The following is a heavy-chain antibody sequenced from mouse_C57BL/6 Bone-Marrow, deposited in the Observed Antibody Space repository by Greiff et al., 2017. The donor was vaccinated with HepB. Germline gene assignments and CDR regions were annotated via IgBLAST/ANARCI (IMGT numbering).Heavy chain of an antibody. CDR1: GYTFTSYW. CDR2: IYPGSGST. D-gene: IGHD1-1*01. V-gene: IGHV1-55*01. CDR3: ARYGTVVGAFFDY. J-gene: IGHJ2*01. Sequence: QVQLQQPGAELVKPGASVKMSCKASGYTFTSYWITWVKQRPGQGLEWIGDIYPGSGSTNYNEKFKSKTTLTVDTSSSTAYMQLSSLTSEDSAVYYCARYGTVVGAFFDYWGQGTTLTVTS.